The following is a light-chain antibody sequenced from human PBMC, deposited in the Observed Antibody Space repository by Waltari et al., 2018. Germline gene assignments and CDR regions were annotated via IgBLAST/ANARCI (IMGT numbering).Light chain of an antibody. CDR2: AEN. CDR1: KPNIGTNS. Sequence: QSVLTQSPSASGTPGQRVTLSCSGSKPNIGTNSVYWYQQFPGSAPRLLVYAENQRPSGVPDRFSGSKSGTSASLAISGLQSEDEADYYCASWDDSLNGMVLGGGTKLTVL. J-gene: IGLJ3*02. V-gene: IGLV1-44*01. CDR3: ASWDDSLNGMV.